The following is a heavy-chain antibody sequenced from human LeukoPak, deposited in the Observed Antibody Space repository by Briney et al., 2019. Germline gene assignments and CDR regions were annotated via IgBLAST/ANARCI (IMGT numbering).Heavy chain of an antibody. V-gene: IGHV1-2*02. CDR2: ISAYNGNT. Sequence: ASVKVSCKASGYTFTGYYMHWVRQAPGQGLEWMGWISAYNGNTNYAQKFQGRVTMTRDTSISTAYMELSRLRSDDTAVYYCAGHSSGYYSFDYWGQGTLVTVSS. D-gene: IGHD3-22*01. CDR1: GYTFTGYY. CDR3: AGHSSGYYSFDY. J-gene: IGHJ4*02.